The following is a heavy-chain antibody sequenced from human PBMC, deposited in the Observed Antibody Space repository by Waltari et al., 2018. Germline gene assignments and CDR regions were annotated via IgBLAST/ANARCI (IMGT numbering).Heavy chain of an antibody. V-gene: IGHV3-23*01. Sequence: EVQLLESGGGLVQPGGSLRLSCAASGFTFSSYAMSWVRQAPGKGLEWVSAISGSGGSTYYADSVKGRFTISRDNAKNSLYLQMNSLRAEDTAVYYCARGVYERRFDYWGQGTLVIVSS. CDR2: ISGSGGST. CDR3: ARGVYERRFDY. D-gene: IGHD3-3*01. J-gene: IGHJ4*02. CDR1: GFTFSSYA.